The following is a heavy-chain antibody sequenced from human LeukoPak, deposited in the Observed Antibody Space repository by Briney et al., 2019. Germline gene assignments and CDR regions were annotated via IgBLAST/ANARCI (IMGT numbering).Heavy chain of an antibody. D-gene: IGHD3-3*01. CDR3: AHSAWYAFWRASLNWFDP. V-gene: IGHV2-5*02. Sequence: SGPTLVKPTQTLTLTCTFSGFSLSTRGVGVGWISQPPGKALEWLALIYWDDDKRYSPSLKSRLTITKDTSKNQVVLTITNMDPVDTATYYCAHSAWYAFWRASLNWFDPWGRGTLVTVSS. CDR2: IYWDDDK. J-gene: IGHJ5*02. CDR1: GFSLSTRGVG.